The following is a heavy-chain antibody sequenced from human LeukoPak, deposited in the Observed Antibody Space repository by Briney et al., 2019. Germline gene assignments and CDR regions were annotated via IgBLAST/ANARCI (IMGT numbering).Heavy chain of an antibody. V-gene: IGHV1-69*13. D-gene: IGHD2-15*01. CDR1: GGTFGSYA. J-gene: IGHJ4*02. Sequence: SVKVSCKASGGTFGSYAISWVRQAPGQGLEWMGGIIPIFGTANYAQKFQGRVTITADESTSTAYMELSGLRSEDTAVYYCANRLGYCSGGSCYNYWGQGTLVTVSS. CDR2: IIPIFGTA. CDR3: ANRLGYCSGGSCYNY.